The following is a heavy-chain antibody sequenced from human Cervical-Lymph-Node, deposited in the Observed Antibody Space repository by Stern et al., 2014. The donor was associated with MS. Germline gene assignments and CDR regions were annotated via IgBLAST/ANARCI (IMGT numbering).Heavy chain of an antibody. CDR2: INYSGNS. Sequence: QVQLQESGPGLVKPSQTLSLTCTVSRRSISSGDGYWSWIRQPPGKGLEWIGDINYSGNSFYSPSLKSRVTISVDTSKDQFSLKVNSVTAADSAVYYCARASWFGELSLDYWGQGTLVTVSS. CDR1: RRSISSGDGY. CDR3: ARASWFGELSLDY. J-gene: IGHJ4*02. D-gene: IGHD3-10*01. V-gene: IGHV4-30-4*01.